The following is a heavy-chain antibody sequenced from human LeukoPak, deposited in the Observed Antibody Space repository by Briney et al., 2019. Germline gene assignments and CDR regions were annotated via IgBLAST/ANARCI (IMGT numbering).Heavy chain of an antibody. Sequence: PGGSLRLSCAASGFTFSSYAMHWVRQAPGKGLEYVSAISSNGGSTYYANSVKGRFTISRDNSKNTLYLQMGSLRAEDMAVYYCARDTQMDVWGQGTTVTVSS. CDR2: ISSNGGST. CDR1: GFTFSSYA. CDR3: ARDTQMDV. V-gene: IGHV3-64*01. J-gene: IGHJ6*02.